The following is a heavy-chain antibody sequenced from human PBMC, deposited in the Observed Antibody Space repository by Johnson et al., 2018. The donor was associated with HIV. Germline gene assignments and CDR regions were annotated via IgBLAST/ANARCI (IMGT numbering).Heavy chain of an antibody. CDR2: ISYDGSNK. CDR1: RFTFSNYA. V-gene: IGHV3-30*03. Sequence: QMLLVESGGGVVQPGRSLRLSCSASRFTFSNYAMNWVRQAPGKGLEWMAIISYDGSNKNYADSVKGRFTISRDNSKNTLYLQLNNLRAEDTAVYYCARVTMIVVVMQAFDIWGQGTMVTVSS. CDR3: ARVTMIVVVMQAFDI. J-gene: IGHJ3*02. D-gene: IGHD3-22*01.